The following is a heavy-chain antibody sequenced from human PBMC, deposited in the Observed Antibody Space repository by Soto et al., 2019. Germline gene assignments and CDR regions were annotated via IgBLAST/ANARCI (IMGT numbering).Heavy chain of an antibody. D-gene: IGHD5-18*01. CDR1: GFTFSSYA. V-gene: IGHV3-23*01. J-gene: IGHJ6*02. CDR3: AKARDCTSDSYSCYYYGLEV. Sequence: PAGALSLSCAASGFTFSSYALSGARQAPGEGLEWVSAISGSVVSTYYADSVKGRITISRDNAKNTLNLQMNSLRAHHAAVYYPAKARDCTSDSYSCYYYGLEVWDQGTRVSVSS. CDR2: ISGSVVST.